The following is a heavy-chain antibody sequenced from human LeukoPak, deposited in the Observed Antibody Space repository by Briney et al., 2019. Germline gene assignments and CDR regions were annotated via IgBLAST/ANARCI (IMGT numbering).Heavy chain of an antibody. CDR2: IKQDGSEK. D-gene: IGHD3-10*01. CDR1: GFSFSSYW. J-gene: IGHJ4*02. Sequence: GGSLRLSCAASGFSFSSYWMSWVRQAPGKGLEWVANIKQDGSEKYYVDSVKGRFTISRDNAKNSLYLQMNSLRAEDTAVYYCARALSDYYGSGSYFLGSPRYFDYWGQGTLVTVSS. V-gene: IGHV3-7*01. CDR3: ARALSDYYGSGSYFLGSPRYFDY.